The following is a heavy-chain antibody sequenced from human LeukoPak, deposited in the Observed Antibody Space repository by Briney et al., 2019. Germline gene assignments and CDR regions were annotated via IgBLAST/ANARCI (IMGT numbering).Heavy chain of an antibody. V-gene: IGHV1-18*01. Sequence: EASVKVSLTASGYSLTSYGISWVRQAPGPGLGWMGWVSAYNGNTNYAQMLQGRVTMTTDTSTSTAYMELRSLRSDDTAVYYGARDSVGATGHFDYWGQGTLVTVSS. D-gene: IGHD1-26*01. J-gene: IGHJ4*02. CDR3: ARDSVGATGHFDY. CDR1: GYSLTSYG. CDR2: VSAYNGNT.